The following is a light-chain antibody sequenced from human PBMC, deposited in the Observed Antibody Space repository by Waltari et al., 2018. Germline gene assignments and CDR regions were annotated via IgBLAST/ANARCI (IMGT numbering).Light chain of an antibody. CDR3: QQSYSDPPNT. CDR2: AAS. Sequence: DIQTTQSPSSLSASVGDRVPITCRASQNIKNYLNWYQHEPGKAPKLLIYAASSLQSGVPSMFSGSGSGTDFTLTISSLQPEDFATYYCQQSYSDPPNTFGHGTRLEIK. J-gene: IGKJ5*01. V-gene: IGKV1-39*01. CDR1: QNIKNY.